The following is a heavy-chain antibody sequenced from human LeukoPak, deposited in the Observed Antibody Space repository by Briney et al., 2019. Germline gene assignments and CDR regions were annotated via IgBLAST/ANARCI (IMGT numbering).Heavy chain of an antibody. Sequence: ASVKVSCRASGYTFTGYYMHWVRQAPGQGLEWMGWINPNSGGTNYAQKFQGRVTMTRDTSISTAYMELSRLRSDDTAVYYCASHYYDYIWGSYRPFDYWGQGTLVTVSS. J-gene: IGHJ4*02. CDR2: INPNSGGT. D-gene: IGHD3-16*02. CDR3: ASHYYDYIWGSYRPFDY. V-gene: IGHV1-2*02. CDR1: GYTFTGYY.